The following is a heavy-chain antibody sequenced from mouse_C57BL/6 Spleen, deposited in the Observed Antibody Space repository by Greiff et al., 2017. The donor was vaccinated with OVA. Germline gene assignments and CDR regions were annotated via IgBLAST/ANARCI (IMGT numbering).Heavy chain of an antibody. D-gene: IGHD1-1*01. CDR1: GFTFSDFY. J-gene: IGHJ1*01. V-gene: IGHV7-1*02. CDR2: SRNKANDYTT. Sequence: EVQVVESGGGLVQPGGSLRLSCATSGFTFSDFYMEWVRQPPGKRLEWIAASRNKANDYTTEYSASVKGRFIVSRDTSQSILYLQMNALRAEDTAIYYCARDYYGSSYWYFDVWGAGTTVTVSS. CDR3: ARDYYGSSYWYFDV.